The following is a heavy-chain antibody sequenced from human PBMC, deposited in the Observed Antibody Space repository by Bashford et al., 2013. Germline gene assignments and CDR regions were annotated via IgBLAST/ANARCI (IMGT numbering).Heavy chain of an antibody. CDR3: ARPAYDVWSAFDP. J-gene: IGHJ5*02. CDR1: GGSISSSSHY. V-gene: IGHV4-39*02. CDR2: IDYSGRT. D-gene: IGHD3-3*01. Sequence: SETLSLTCTVSGGSISSSSHYWAWIRQPPGKGLEWIGNIDYSGRTYYSPSLKNRVTISRDTSTNHFSLELRSVTAADTAVYYCARPAYDVWSAFDPWGQGTLVTVSS.